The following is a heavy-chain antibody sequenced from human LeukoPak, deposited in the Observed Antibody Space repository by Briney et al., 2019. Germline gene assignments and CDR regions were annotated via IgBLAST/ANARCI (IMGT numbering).Heavy chain of an antibody. D-gene: IGHD7-27*01. V-gene: IGHV3-23*01. CDR1: GFNFSDYV. CDR2: IDRRGGNT. Sequence: GGSLRLSCAASGFNFSDYVMIWVRQAPGKGLEWVSSIDRRGGNTYYADSVKGRFTISRDNSKNTLFLLMNSLRAEDTAVYYCAKAPATGEGYYFYYMDVWGKGTTVTVSS. CDR3: AKAPATGEGYYFYYMDV. J-gene: IGHJ6*03.